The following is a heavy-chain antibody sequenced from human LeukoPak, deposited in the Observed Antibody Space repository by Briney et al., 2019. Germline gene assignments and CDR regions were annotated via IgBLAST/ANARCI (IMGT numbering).Heavy chain of an antibody. CDR1: GGSISSSNW. CDR2: IYHSGST. J-gene: IGHJ6*03. CDR3: ARDDGGSSSSRYYYYMDV. Sequence: PSGTLSLTCAVSGGSISSSNWWSWVRQPPGKGLEWIVEIYHSGSTYYNPSLKSRVTISVDTSKNQFSLKLSSVTAADTAVYYCARDDGGSSSSRYYYYMDVWGKGTTVTVSS. V-gene: IGHV4-4*02. D-gene: IGHD6-6*01.